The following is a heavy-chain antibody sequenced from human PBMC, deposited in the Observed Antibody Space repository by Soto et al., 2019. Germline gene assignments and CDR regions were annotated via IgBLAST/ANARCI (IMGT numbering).Heavy chain of an antibody. Sequence: QVQLVQAGAEVKKHGASVKVSCKASGYTFTSYDINWVRQATGQGLEWMGWMNPNSGNTGYAQQFQGRVTMTRNTSISKAYMELSSLRSEDTSVYCCARSGPVGKLCDPWGQGTLVTVSS. CDR1: GYTFTSYD. V-gene: IGHV1-8*01. D-gene: IGHD2-21*01. J-gene: IGHJ5*02. CDR3: ARSGPVGKLCDP. CDR2: MNPNSGNT.